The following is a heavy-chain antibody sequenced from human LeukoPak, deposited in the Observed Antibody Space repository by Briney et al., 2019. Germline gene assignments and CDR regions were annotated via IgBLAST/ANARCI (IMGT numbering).Heavy chain of an antibody. CDR3: AREWSYYDSSGYYSIQIHYFDY. Sequence: ASVKVSCKASGYTFTGYYMHWVRQAPGQGLEWMGWINPNSGGTNYAQKFQGWVTMTRDTSISTAYMELSRLRSDDTAVYYCAREWSYYDSSGYYSIQIHYFDYWGQGTLVTVSS. V-gene: IGHV1-2*04. CDR2: INPNSGGT. D-gene: IGHD3-22*01. J-gene: IGHJ4*02. CDR1: GYTFTGYY.